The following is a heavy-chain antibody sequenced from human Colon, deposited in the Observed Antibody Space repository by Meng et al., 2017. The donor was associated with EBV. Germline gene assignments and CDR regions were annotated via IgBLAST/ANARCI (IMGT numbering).Heavy chain of an antibody. Sequence: HMDDSGRGLVMTLHPLSLTCTVSGGSTGSGTYYRGWIRQVPGKGLEWITYLHYSGSTYYSPSLKSRVTISVDTTKNQLSLKLSSMTAADTAVYYCARYVFDSSSLYSNWFDPWGQGTLVTVS. CDR3: ARYVFDSSSLYSNWFDP. J-gene: IGHJ5*02. CDR2: LHYSGST. CDR1: GGSTGSGTYY. D-gene: IGHD3-22*01. V-gene: IGHV4-31*03.